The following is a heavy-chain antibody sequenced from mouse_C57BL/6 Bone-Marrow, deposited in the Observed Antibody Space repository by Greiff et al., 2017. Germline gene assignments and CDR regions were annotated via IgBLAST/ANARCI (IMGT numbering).Heavy chain of an antibody. CDR2: ISSGGSYT. V-gene: IGHV5-6*01. D-gene: IGHD2-5*01. CDR3: ARQGAYYSNFAY. Sequence: EVQLQESGGDLVKPGGSLKLSCAASGFTFSSYGMSWVRQTPDKRLEWVATISSGGSYTYYPDSVKGRFTISRDNAKNTLYLQMSSLKSEDTAMYYCARQGAYYSNFAYWGQGTLVTVSA. J-gene: IGHJ3*01. CDR1: GFTFSSYG.